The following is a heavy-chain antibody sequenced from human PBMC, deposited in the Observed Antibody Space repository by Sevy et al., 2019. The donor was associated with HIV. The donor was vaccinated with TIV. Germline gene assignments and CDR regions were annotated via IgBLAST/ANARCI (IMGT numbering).Heavy chain of an antibody. Sequence: SETLSLTCAVSGGSISSYYWTWIRQPPGKGLEWIGYVNYRGSTNYNPSLKSRLTMSVEISKNQFSLQLTSFTAADTAVYYCARDSSTGITVHGVVTYGVDVWGQGTTVTVSS. D-gene: IGHD3-3*01. J-gene: IGHJ6*02. CDR1: GGSISSYY. CDR2: VNYRGST. V-gene: IGHV4-59*01. CDR3: ARDSSTGITVHGVVTYGVDV.